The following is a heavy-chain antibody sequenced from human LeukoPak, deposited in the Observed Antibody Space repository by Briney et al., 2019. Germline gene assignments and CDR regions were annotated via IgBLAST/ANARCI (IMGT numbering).Heavy chain of an antibody. Sequence: ASVKVSCKASGYTFTGYYMHWVRQAPGQGLEWMGWINPNSGGTNYARKFQGRVTMTRDTSISTAYMELSRLRSDDTAVYYCAKSKASGWYSYYFDYWGQGTLVTVSS. CDR2: INPNSGGT. D-gene: IGHD6-19*01. V-gene: IGHV1-2*02. CDR1: GYTFTGYY. J-gene: IGHJ4*02. CDR3: AKSKASGWYSYYFDY.